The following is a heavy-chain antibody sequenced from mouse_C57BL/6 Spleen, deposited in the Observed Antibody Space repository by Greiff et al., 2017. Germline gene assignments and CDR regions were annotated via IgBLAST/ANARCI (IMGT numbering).Heavy chain of an antibody. J-gene: IGHJ3*01. CDR3: ARRYYYGSSAWFAY. Sequence: QVQLQQPGAELVKPGASVQLSCKASGYTFTSYWMHWVKQRPGQGLEWIGMIHPNSGSTNYNEKFKSKATLTVDKSSSTAYMQLSSLTSEDSAVYYCARRYYYGSSAWFAYWGQGTLVTVSA. CDR2: IHPNSGST. V-gene: IGHV1-64*01. CDR1: GYTFTSYW. D-gene: IGHD1-1*01.